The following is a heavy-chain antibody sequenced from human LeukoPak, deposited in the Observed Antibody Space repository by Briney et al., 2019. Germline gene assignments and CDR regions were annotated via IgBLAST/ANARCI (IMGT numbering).Heavy chain of an antibody. Sequence: PSQTLSLTCTVSGGSISSGDYYWSWIRQPPGKGLEWIGYIYYSGSTYYNPSLRSRVTISVDTSKNQFSLKLSSVTAADTAVYYCASERITMVREVTDYWGQGTLVTVSS. CDR2: IYYSGST. D-gene: IGHD3-10*01. CDR3: ASERITMVREVTDY. J-gene: IGHJ4*02. CDR1: GGSISSGDYY. V-gene: IGHV4-30-4*01.